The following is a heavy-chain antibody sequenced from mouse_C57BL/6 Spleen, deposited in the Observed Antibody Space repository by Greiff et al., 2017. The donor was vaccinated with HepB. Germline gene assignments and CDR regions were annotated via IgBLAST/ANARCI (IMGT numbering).Heavy chain of an antibody. CDR2: IDPSDSYT. CDR3: ARDGSSYGYFDV. D-gene: IGHD1-1*01. V-gene: IGHV1-50*01. J-gene: IGHJ1*03. CDR1: GYTFTSYW. Sequence: QVQLQQPGAELVKPGASVKLSCKASGYTFTSYWMQWVKQRPGQGLEWIGEIDPSDSYTNYNQKFKGKATLTVDTSSRTAYMQRSSLTSEDSAVYYCARDGSSYGYFDVWGTGTTVTVSS.